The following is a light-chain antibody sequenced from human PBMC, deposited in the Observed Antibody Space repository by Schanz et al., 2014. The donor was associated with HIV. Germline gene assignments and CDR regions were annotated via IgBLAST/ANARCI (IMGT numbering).Light chain of an antibody. V-gene: IGLV2-23*02. J-gene: IGLJ3*02. CDR2: EVM. CDR3: CSYAGSRIRV. CDR1: SGDVGGNNL. Sequence: QSALTQPASVSGSLGQSITISCTGTSGDVGGNNLVSWYQQHPGKVPKLLIYEVMKRPSGVSGRFSGSKSGNTASLTISGLQAEDEADYYCCSYAGSRIRVFGGGTKLTVL.